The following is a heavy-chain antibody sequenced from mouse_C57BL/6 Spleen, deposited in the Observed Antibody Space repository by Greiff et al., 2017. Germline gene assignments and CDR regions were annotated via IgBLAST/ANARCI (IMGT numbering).Heavy chain of an antibody. CDR1: GYAFTNYL. CDR2: INPGSGGT. D-gene: IGHD2-10*02. V-gene: IGHV1-54*01. CDR3: ARGYGNSFAY. J-gene: IGHJ3*01. Sequence: VKLMESGAELVRPGTSVKVSCKASGYAFTNYLIEWVKQRPGQGLEWIGVINPGSGGTNYNEKFKGKATLTANQSSSTAYMQLSSLTSEDSAVYFCARGYGNSFAYWGQGTLVTVSA.